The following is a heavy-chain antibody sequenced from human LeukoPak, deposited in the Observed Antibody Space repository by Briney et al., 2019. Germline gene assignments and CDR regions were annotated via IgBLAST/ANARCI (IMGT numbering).Heavy chain of an antibody. J-gene: IGHJ3*02. CDR3: ARVRWEPDDAFDI. CDR2: ISYDGSNK. V-gene: IGHV3-30*03. Sequence: GGSLRLSCAASGFTFSSYGMHWVRQASGKGLEWVAVISYDGSNKYYADSVKGRFTISRDNSKNTLYLQMNSLRAEDTAVYYCARVRWEPDDAFDIWGQGTMVTVSS. CDR1: GFTFSSYG. D-gene: IGHD1-26*01.